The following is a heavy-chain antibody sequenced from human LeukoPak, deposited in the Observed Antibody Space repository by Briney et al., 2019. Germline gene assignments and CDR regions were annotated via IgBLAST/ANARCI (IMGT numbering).Heavy chain of an antibody. D-gene: IGHD3-22*01. J-gene: IGHJ4*02. CDR1: GFTFSSYG. CDR2: IRYDGSDK. Sequence: PGGSLRLSXAASGFTFSSYGMHWVRQAPGKGVEWVACIRYDGSDKYYADSVKGRLTISRDNSKNTLYLQMNSLRAEDTAVYYCAKDSRVYYYDSSGYYSRYFDYWGQGTLVTVSS. CDR3: AKDSRVYYYDSSGYYSRYFDY. V-gene: IGHV3-30*02.